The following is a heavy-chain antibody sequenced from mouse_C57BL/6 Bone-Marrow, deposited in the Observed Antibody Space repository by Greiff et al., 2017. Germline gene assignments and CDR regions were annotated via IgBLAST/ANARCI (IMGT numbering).Heavy chain of an antibody. J-gene: IGHJ2*01. CDR1: GYTFTSYW. CDR2: IDPSDSYT. CDR3: ARHASYVPIRY. D-gene: IGHD1-1*01. Sequence: QVQLKQPGAELVMPGASVKLSCKASGYTFTSYWMHWVKQRPGQGLEWIGEIDPSDSYTNYNQKFKGKSTLTVDKSSSTAYMQLSSLTSEDSAVYYCARHASYVPIRYWGQGTTLTVSS. V-gene: IGHV1-69*01.